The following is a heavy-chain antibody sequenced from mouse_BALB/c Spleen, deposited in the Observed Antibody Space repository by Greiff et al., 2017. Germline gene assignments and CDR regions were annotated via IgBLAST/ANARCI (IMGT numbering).Heavy chain of an antibody. CDR1: GFTFSSYG. J-gene: IGHJ4*01. CDR2: ISSGGSYT. V-gene: IGHV5-6*01. D-gene: IGHD1-1*01. Sequence: EVQLVESGGDLVKPGGSLKLSCAASGFTFSSYGMSWVRQTPDKRLEWVATISSGGSYTYYPDSVKGRFTISRDNAKNTLYLQMSSLKSEDTAMYYCASDYYGSSYLYAMDYWGQGTSVTVSS. CDR3: ASDYYGSSYLYAMDY.